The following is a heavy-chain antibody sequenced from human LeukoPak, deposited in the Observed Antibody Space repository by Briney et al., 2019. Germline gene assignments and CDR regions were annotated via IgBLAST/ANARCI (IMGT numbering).Heavy chain of an antibody. J-gene: IGHJ6*02. CDR2: ISWNSGSI. D-gene: IGHD1-14*01. CDR3: AKATGNYYYYYGMDV. V-gene: IGHV3-9*01. Sequence: GRSLRLSCAASGFTFDDYAMHWVRHAPGKGLEWVSGISWNSGSIGYADSVKGRFTISRDNAKNSLYLQMNSLRAEDTALYYCAKATGNYYYYYGMDVWGQGTTVTVSS. CDR1: GFTFDDYA.